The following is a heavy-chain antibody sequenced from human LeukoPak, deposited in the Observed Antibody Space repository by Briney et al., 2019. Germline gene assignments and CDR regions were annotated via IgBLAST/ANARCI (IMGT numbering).Heavy chain of an antibody. CDR3: ARWLVGALKPGAFDV. V-gene: IGHV3-21*06. Sequence: GGSLRLSCAGSGFTFSTYWMTWVRQAPGKGLEWVTSISSNSYNVYYADSVRGRFIISRDNARSSLFLQMNSLRAEDTAVYYCARWLVGALKPGAFDVWSQGTAVTVSS. CDR2: ISSNSYNV. J-gene: IGHJ3*01. D-gene: IGHD1-26*01. CDR1: GFTFSTYW.